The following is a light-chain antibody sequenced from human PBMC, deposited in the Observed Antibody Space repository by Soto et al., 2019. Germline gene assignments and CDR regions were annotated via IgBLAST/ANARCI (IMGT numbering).Light chain of an antibody. V-gene: IGKV3-15*01. J-gene: IGKJ1*01. CDR3: QQYNNWPPWT. Sequence: EIVMTQSPATLSVSPGERATLSCRASKSGSSNLAWYQQKPCQAPRLLIYGASTRATGIPARFSGSGSGTEFTLTISSLRSEDFAVYYCQQYNNWPPWTCGQGTKVEIK. CDR2: GAS. CDR1: KSGSSN.